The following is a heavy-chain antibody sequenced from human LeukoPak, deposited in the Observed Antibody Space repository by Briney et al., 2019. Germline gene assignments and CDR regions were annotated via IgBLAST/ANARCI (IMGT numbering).Heavy chain of an antibody. CDR3: ESLDIVVVVAATPEILAYSKTMMDV. CDR1: GGTFSSYA. J-gene: IGHJ6*02. V-gene: IGHV1-69*13. Sequence: ASVKVSCKASGGTFSSYAISWVRQAPGQGLEWMGGIIPIFGTANYAQKFQGRVTITADESTSTAYMELSSLRSEDTAVYYCESLDIVVVVAATPEILAYSKTMMDVWGQGTTVTVSS. D-gene: IGHD2-15*01. CDR2: IIPIFGTA.